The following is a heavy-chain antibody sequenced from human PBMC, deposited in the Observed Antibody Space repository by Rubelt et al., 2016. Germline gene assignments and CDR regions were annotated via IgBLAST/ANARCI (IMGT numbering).Heavy chain of an antibody. Sequence: QVQLQQWGAGLLKPSETLSLTCAVYGGSFSGYYWTWIRQPPGKGLEWIGEINHSGSTNSNPSLKSRVTISIDTAKNQFSPKRSSVTAADTAVYYCARGRGLLDGDYGDYWGQGTLVTVSS. V-gene: IGHV4-34*01. D-gene: IGHD3/OR15-3a*01. J-gene: IGHJ4*02. CDR1: GGSFSGYY. CDR2: INHSGST. CDR3: ARGRGLLDGDYGDY.